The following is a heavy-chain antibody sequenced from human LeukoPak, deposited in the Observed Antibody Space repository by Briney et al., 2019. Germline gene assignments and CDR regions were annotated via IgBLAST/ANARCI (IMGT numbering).Heavy chain of an antibody. J-gene: IGHJ5*02. D-gene: IGHD1-1*01. CDR2: ISGSGGST. Sequence: QPGGSLRLSCAASGFTFSSYAMSWVRQASGKGLEWVSAISGSGGSTYYADSVKGRFTISRDNSKNTLYLQMNSLRAEDTAVYYCASGTTAAPNWFDPWGQGTLVTVSS. CDR1: GFTFSSYA. V-gene: IGHV3-23*01. CDR3: ASGTTAAPNWFDP.